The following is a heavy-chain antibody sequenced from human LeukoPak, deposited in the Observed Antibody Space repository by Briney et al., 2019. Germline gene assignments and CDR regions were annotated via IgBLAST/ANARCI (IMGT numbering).Heavy chain of an antibody. Sequence: AGGSLRHSCAASGFTFSSYWMSWVRQAPGKGLEWVANIKQDGSEKYYVDSVKGRFTISRDNAKNSLYLQMNSLRAEDTAVYYCARDDCSSISCYHNWFDPWGQGTLVTVSS. J-gene: IGHJ5*02. D-gene: IGHD2-2*01. CDR1: GFTFSSYW. V-gene: IGHV3-7*01. CDR2: IKQDGSEK. CDR3: ARDDCSSISCYHNWFDP.